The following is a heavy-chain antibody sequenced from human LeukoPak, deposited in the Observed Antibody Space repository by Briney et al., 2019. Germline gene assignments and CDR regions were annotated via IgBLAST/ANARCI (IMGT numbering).Heavy chain of an antibody. CDR2: IRQEESER. D-gene: IGHD3-10*01. Sequence: GSLRLSCEGSGFSFSSYWMTWVRQLPGKGPEWVANIRQEESERYFADSVKGRFTISRDNAKKSVYLHVSSLRAEDTALYYCARLSAYYYGSYFYYYMDVWGKGTTVTVSS. CDR1: GFSFSSYW. CDR3: ARLSAYYYGSYFYYYMDV. V-gene: IGHV3-7*01. J-gene: IGHJ6*03.